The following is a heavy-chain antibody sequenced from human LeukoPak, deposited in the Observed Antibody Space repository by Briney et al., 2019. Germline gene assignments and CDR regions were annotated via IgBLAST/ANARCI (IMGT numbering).Heavy chain of an antibody. Sequence: ASVKVSCKASGYTFTCYYMHWVRQAPGQGFEWMGWINPDSGGTNYAQKFQGRVTMTRDTSISTAYMELSRLRSNDTAVYYCARRALFGDSGYDYNWFDPWGQGTLVTVSS. D-gene: IGHD5-12*01. CDR2: INPDSGGT. CDR1: GYTFTCYY. V-gene: IGHV1-2*02. J-gene: IGHJ5*02. CDR3: ARRALFGDSGYDYNWFDP.